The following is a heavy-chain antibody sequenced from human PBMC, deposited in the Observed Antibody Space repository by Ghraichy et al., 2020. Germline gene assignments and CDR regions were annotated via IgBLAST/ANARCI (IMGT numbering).Heavy chain of an antibody. CDR1: GYTFTSYA. J-gene: IGHJ3*01. V-gene: IGHV7-4-1*02. CDR2: INTNTGNP. D-gene: IGHD2-8*02. CDR3: ARVGEGLGYCTGGVCQGAFEL. Sequence: ASVKVSCKASGYTFTSYAMNWVRQAPGQGLEWMGWINTNTGNPTYAQGFTGRFVFSLDTSVSTAYLQISSLKAEDTAVYYCARVGEGLGYCTGGVCQGAFELWDKETM.